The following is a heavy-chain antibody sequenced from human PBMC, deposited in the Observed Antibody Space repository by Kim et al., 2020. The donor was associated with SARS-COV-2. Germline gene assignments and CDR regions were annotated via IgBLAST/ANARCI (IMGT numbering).Heavy chain of an antibody. J-gene: IGHJ4*02. V-gene: IGHV3-11*06. D-gene: IGHD6-19*01. CDR3: ARDDGDSNGFLRTFDY. CDR1: GFTFSDYY. Sequence: GGSLRLSCAASGFTFSDYYMSWIRQAPGKGLEWVSCISSSSSYTNYADSVKGRFTISRDNAKNSLYLQMNSLRAEDTAVYYCARDDGDSNGFLRTFDYWGQGTLVTVSS. CDR2: ISSSSSYT.